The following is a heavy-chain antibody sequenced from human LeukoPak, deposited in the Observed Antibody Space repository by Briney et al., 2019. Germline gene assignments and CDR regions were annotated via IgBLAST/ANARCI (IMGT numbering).Heavy chain of an antibody. D-gene: IGHD3-22*01. J-gene: IGHJ5*02. V-gene: IGHV4-59*12. CDR3: ARAHKVFSSSGYYNWFDP. Sequence: SETLSLTCTVSGGSISSYYWSWIRQPPGKGLEWIGYIYFSGSTNYNPSLKSRVTISVDTSKNQFSLKLSSVTAADTAVYYCARAHKVFSSSGYYNWFDPWGQGTLVTVSS. CDR1: GGSISSYY. CDR2: IYFSGST.